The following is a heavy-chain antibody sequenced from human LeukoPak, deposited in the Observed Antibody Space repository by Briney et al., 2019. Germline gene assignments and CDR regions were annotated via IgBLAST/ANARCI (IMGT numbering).Heavy chain of an antibody. CDR2: IYHSGST. V-gene: IGHV4-38-2*01. J-gene: IGHJ5*02. D-gene: IGHD2-21*01. Sequence: SETLSLACAVSGYSISSGYYWGWIRQPPGKGLEWIGRIYHSGSTYYNPSLKSRVPISVHTSKTQSSLKLSSVTAADTAVYYCARSLVVIATNWFDPWGQGTLVTVSS. CDR3: ARSLVVIATNWFDP. CDR1: GYSISSGYY.